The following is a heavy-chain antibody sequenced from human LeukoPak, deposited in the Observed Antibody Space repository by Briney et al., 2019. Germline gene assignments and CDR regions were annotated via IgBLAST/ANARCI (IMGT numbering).Heavy chain of an antibody. V-gene: IGHV3-23*01. CDR3: AKKIFQGWGFYFDY. CDR1: GFTFSTYA. D-gene: IGHD2-15*01. CDR2: ISGSATNT. J-gene: IGHJ4*02. Sequence: GGSLRLSCAASGFTFSTYAMSWVRQAPGKGLEWVSSISGSATNTYYADSVKGRFTISRDKSKNTLDLQMNSLRAEDTAVYYCAKKIFQGWGFYFDYWGPGTLVTVSS.